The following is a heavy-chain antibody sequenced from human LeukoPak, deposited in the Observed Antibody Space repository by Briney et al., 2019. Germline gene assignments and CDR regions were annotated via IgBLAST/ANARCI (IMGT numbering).Heavy chain of an antibody. CDR3: ARDLLGSSLNY. D-gene: IGHD3-3*02. Sequence: PGGSLRLSCAAPGFTFINYAMSWVRQAPGKGLEWVSLISKSSDATYYAPSVKGRFTISRDNAKNSLYLQMNSLRAEDTAVYYCARDLLGSSLNYWGQGTLVTVSS. CDR2: ISKSSDAT. J-gene: IGHJ4*02. CDR1: GFTFINYA. V-gene: IGHV3-23*01.